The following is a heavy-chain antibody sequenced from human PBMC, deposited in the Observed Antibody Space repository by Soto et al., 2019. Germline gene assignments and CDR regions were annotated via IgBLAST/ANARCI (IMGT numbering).Heavy chain of an antibody. CDR3: TTGYIGGAVASTDFDY. CDR1: GFTFKNAW. D-gene: IGHD2-15*01. J-gene: IGHJ4*02. V-gene: IGHV3-15*07. CDR2: VRSKADGGNI. Sequence: EVQLVESGGGLVKPGGYLRLSCSASGFTFKNAWFNGVRQATGQGLEWVGRVRSKADGGNIEYAAPVKARFSISRDDSKNMLYLQMKSVKTEDTALYYCTTGYIGGAVASTDFDYWGRGTLVTVSS.